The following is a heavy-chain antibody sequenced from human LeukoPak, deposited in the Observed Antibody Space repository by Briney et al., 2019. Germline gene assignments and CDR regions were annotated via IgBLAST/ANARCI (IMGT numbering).Heavy chain of an antibody. J-gene: IGHJ4*02. CDR1: GGSISSSSYY. D-gene: IGHD2-2*03. CDR3: AKVDYYFDY. V-gene: IGHV3-23*01. Sequence: ETLSLTCTVSGGSISSSSYYWGWIRQPPGKGLEWVSAISGSGGSTYYADSVKGRFTISRDNSKNTLYLQMNSLRAEDTAVYYCAKVDYYFDYWGQGTLVTVSS. CDR2: ISGSGGST.